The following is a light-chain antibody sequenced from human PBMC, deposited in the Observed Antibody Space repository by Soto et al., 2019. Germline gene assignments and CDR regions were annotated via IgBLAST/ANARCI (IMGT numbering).Light chain of an antibody. V-gene: IGLV2-8*01. CDR1: SSDVGGYNY. J-gene: IGLJ2*01. CDR3: SSSAGSNNLV. CDR2: EVS. Sequence: QSALTQPPSASGSPGQSVTISCTGTSSDVGGYNYVSWYQQHPGKAPKLMIYEVSKRPSGVPDRFSGSKSGNTASLTVSVLQEEDEADYYCSSSAGSNNLVFGGGTQVTVL.